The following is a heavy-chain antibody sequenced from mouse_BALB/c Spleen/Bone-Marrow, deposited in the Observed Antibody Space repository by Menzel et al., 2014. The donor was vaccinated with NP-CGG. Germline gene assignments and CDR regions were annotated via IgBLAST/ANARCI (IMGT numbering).Heavy chain of an antibody. CDR3: ARLITTDY. J-gene: IGHJ2*01. D-gene: IGHD2-4*01. Sequence: EVQLVESGAELVKPGASVKLSCTASGFNIKDTYMHWVKQRPEPGLEWIGRIDPANGNTKYDPKFQGKATITADTSSNTAYLQLSSLTSEDTAVYYCARLITTDYWGQGTTLTVSS. CDR2: IDPANGNT. V-gene: IGHV14-3*02. CDR1: GFNIKDTY.